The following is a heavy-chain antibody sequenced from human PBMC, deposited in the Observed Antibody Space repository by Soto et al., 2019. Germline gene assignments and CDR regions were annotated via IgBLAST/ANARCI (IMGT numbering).Heavy chain of an antibody. J-gene: IGHJ4*02. V-gene: IGHV3-15*01. CDR1: GFTFSNAW. Sequence: XVQXVESXGGXXXXXGXXXLSXAASGFTFSNAWMSWVRQAPGXXLXWVGRIKSKTDGETTDYAAPVXXXXXXXXXXXXXXXXXXXXXXTSEDTAMYFCTTDPRWEGTANYWGQGTLVTVSS. CDR3: TTDPRWEGTANY. D-gene: IGHD5-18*01. CDR2: IKSKTDGETT.